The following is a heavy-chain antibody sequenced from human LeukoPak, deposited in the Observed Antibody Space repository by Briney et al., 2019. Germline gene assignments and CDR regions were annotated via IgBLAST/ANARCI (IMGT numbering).Heavy chain of an antibody. V-gene: IGHV3-23*01. D-gene: IGHD6-13*01. CDR3: AKAPGGSSSWYDY. CDR1: GFTFSSYA. CDR2: ISGSGGST. Sequence: GGSLGLSCEALGFTFSSYALSWFRKAPGKGLDWVSAISGSGGSTYYADSVKGRFTISRDNSKNTLYLQMNSLRAEDTAVYYCAKAPGGSSSWYDYWGQGTLVTVSS. J-gene: IGHJ4*02.